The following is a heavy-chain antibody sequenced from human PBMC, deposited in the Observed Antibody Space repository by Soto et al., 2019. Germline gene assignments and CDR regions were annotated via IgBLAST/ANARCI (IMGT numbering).Heavy chain of an antibody. CDR3: ARENAEGLPSGGHYFDY. CDR1: GFTVSSNY. V-gene: IGHV3-66*01. CDR2: IYSGGST. Sequence: EVQLVESGGGLVQPGGSLRLSCAASGFTVSSNYMSWVRQAPGKGLEWVSVIYSGGSTYYADSVKGRFTISRDNSKNTLYLQMKSLRAEDAPVYYRARENAEGLPSGGHYFDYWGPGTLGTLPS. D-gene: IGHD3-16*01. J-gene: IGHJ4*02.